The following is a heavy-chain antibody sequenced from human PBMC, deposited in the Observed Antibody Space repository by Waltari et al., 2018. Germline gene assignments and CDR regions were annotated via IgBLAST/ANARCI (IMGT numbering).Heavy chain of an antibody. V-gene: IGHV1-3*03. CDR2: INAGNCKT. D-gene: IGHD3-10*01. CDR3: ARGPLITMVRGVISEMDY. J-gene: IGHJ4*02. CDR1: GYTFTSYA. Sequence: QVQLVQSGAEVKKPGASVKVSCKASGYTFTSYAMHWVRQAPGQRLEWMGWINAGNCKTKYSQEFQGRVTITRDTSASTAYMELSSLRSEDMAVYYCARGPLITMVRGVISEMDYWGQGTLVTVSS.